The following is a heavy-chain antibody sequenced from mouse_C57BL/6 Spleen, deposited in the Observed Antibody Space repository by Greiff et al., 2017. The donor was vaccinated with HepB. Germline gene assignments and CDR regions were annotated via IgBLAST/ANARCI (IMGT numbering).Heavy chain of an antibody. CDR2: IDPSDSYT. Sequence: QVQLQQPGAELVMPGASVKLSCKASGFTFTSYWMHWVKQRPGQGLEWIGEIDPSDSYTNYNQKFKGKSTLTVDKSSSTAYMQISSLTAEDSAVYYCARVRPALTVAFDYRGKGPTLTVSS. V-gene: IGHV1-69*01. CDR1: GFTFTSYW. D-gene: IGHD4-1*01. CDR3: ARVRPALTVAFDY. J-gene: IGHJ2*01.